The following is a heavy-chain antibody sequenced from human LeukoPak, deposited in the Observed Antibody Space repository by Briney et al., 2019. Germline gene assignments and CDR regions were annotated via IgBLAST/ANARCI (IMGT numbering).Heavy chain of an antibody. CDR1: GFTFSSYE. D-gene: IGHD1-20*01. J-gene: IGHJ4*02. Sequence: GGSLRLSCAASGFTFSSYEMNWVRQAPGKGLEWVSYISSSGSTIYYADSVKGRFTISRDNAKNSLYLQMNSLRAEDTAVYYCARGPSGGNNLWMDYWGQGTLVTVSS. CDR2: ISSSGSTI. CDR3: ARGPSGGNNLWMDY. V-gene: IGHV3-48*03.